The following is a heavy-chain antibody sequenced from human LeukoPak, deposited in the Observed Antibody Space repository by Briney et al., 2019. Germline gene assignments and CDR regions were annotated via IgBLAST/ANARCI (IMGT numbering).Heavy chain of an antibody. J-gene: IGHJ5*02. CDR3: ARGKYADGGGWFDP. Sequence: ASVKVSCKASGYTFTGYAMHWVRQAPGQRLEWMGWINAGNGNTKYSQKFQGRVTITRDTSASTAYMELSSLRSEDTAVYYCARGKYADGGGWFDPWGQGTLVTVSS. V-gene: IGHV1-3*01. CDR2: INAGNGNT. CDR1: GYTFTGYA. D-gene: IGHD3-16*01.